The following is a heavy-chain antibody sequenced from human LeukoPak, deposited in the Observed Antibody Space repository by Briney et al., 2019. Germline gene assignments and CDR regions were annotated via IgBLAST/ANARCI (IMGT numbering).Heavy chain of an antibody. V-gene: IGHV5-51*01. CDR2: IYPGGSET. CDR1: GYSFSSYW. CDR3: ARASRDGYNQNFDH. D-gene: IGHD5-24*01. Sequence: PGESLKISCKGLGYSFSSYWNAWVRQRPGKGLXXXXIIYPGGSETRYDPSFQGQVTISADSSTSTAYLQWSTLRASDTAMYYCARASRDGYNQNFDHWGQGTLVTVSS. J-gene: IGHJ4*02.